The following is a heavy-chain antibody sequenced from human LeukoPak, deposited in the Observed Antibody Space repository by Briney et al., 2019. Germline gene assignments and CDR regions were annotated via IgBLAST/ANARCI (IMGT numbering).Heavy chain of an antibody. Sequence: GSLRLSCAASGFTFSDYYMSWIRQPPGKGLEWIGSIYYSGSTYYNPSLKSRVTISVDTSKNQFSLKLSSVTAADTAVYYCARGPTGISPTAYRYCSGGSCYVPFDYWGQGTLVTVSS. CDR3: ARGPTGISPTAYRYCSGGSCYVPFDY. V-gene: IGHV4-38-2*01. CDR2: IYYSGST. D-gene: IGHD2-15*01. J-gene: IGHJ4*02. CDR1: GFTFSDYY.